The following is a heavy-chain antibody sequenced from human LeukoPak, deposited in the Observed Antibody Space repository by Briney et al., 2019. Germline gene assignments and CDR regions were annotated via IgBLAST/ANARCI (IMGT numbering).Heavy chain of an antibody. D-gene: IGHD2-15*01. J-gene: IGHJ3*02. Sequence: SQTLSLTCTVSGASNRSGDYYWSWIRQPPGKGLEWIGYIYDSGSTYYNPSLKSRITISVDTSENRFSLKLSSVTATDTAVYYCARDCSGGSCYGAFDIWGQGTMVTVSS. CDR3: ARDCSGGSCYGAFDI. CDR1: GASNRSGDYY. V-gene: IGHV4-30-4*01. CDR2: IYDSGST.